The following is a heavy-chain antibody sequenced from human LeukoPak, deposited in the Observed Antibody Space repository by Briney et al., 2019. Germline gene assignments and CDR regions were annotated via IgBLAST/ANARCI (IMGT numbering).Heavy chain of an antibody. CDR3: ARTGGGNVEGAFDI. CDR2: INPNSGGT. CDR1: GYTFTGYY. D-gene: IGHD4-23*01. Sequence: ASVEVSCKASGYTFTGYYMHWVRQAPGQGLEWMGWINPNSGGTNYAQKFQGRVTMTRDTSISTAYMELSRLRSDDTAVYYCARTGGGNVEGAFDIWGQGTMVTVSS. V-gene: IGHV1-2*02. J-gene: IGHJ3*02.